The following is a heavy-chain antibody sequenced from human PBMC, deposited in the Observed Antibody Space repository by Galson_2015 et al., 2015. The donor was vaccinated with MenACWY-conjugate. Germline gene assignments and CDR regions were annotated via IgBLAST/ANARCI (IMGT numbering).Heavy chain of an antibody. Sequence: SLRLSCAASGFTFDDYGMSWVRQAPGKGLEWVSGINWNGGSTGYADSVKGRFTISRDNAKNSLYLQMNSLRAEDTALYYCARYYYSSGNTNPAIDYWGQGTLVTVSS. V-gene: IGHV3-20*04. CDR2: INWNGGST. J-gene: IGHJ4*02. CDR3: ARYYYSSGNTNPAIDY. D-gene: IGHD3-10*01. CDR1: GFTFDDYG.